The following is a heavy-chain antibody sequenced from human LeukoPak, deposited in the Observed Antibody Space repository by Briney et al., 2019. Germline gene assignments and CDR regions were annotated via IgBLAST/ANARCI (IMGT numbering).Heavy chain of an antibody. CDR1: GGTFSSYA. J-gene: IGHJ3*02. CDR3: VRDPLGYCSGGSCYHDAFDI. D-gene: IGHD2-15*01. V-gene: IGHV1-69*04. CDR2: IIPILGIA. Sequence: VASVKVSCKASGGTFSSYAISWVRQAPGQGLEWMGRIIPILGIANYAQKFQGRVTITADKSTSTAYMELSSLRSEDTAVYYCVRDPLGYCSGGSCYHDAFDIWGQGTMVTVSS.